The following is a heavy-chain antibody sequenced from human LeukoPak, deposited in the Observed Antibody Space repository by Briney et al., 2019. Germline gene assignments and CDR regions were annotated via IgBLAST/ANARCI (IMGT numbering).Heavy chain of an antibody. CDR2: IYHSGST. J-gene: IGHJ4*02. Sequence: SQTLSLTCTVSGGSISSGGYYWSWIRQPPGKGLEWIGYIYHSGSTYYNPSLKSRVTISVDRSKNQFSLKLSSVTAADTAVYYCARASVNYDFWSGPVTHKGYFDYWGQGTLVTVSS. CDR3: ARASVNYDFWSGPVTHKGYFDY. D-gene: IGHD3-3*01. V-gene: IGHV4-30-2*01. CDR1: GGSISSGGYY.